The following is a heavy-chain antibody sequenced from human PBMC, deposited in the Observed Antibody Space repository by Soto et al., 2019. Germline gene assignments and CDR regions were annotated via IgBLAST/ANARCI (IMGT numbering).Heavy chain of an antibody. CDR3: ARFPADY. V-gene: IGHV4-34*01. J-gene: IGHJ4*02. CDR1: GGSLSGFS. CDR2: INHSGDT. D-gene: IGHD2-2*01. Sequence: PSETLSLTCAVYGGSLSGFSWGWIRQPPGKGLEWIGEINHSGDTDYNPSLKSRVTISVDTSKNLFSLSLTSVTAADTAVYYCARFPADYWGQGTLVTVSS.